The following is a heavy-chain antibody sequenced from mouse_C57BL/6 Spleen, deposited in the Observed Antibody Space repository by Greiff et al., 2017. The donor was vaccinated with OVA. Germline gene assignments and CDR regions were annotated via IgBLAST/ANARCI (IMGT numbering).Heavy chain of an antibody. CDR2: IHPNSGST. V-gene: IGHV1-64*01. Sequence: QVQLKQPGAELVKPGASVKLSCKASGYTFTSYWMHWVKQRPGQGLEWIGMIHPNSGSTNYNEKFKSKATLTVDKSSSTAYMQLSSLTSEDSAVYYGARGYGSSPWYFDVWGTGTTVTVSS. J-gene: IGHJ1*03. D-gene: IGHD1-1*01. CDR1: GYTFTSYW. CDR3: ARGYGSSPWYFDV.